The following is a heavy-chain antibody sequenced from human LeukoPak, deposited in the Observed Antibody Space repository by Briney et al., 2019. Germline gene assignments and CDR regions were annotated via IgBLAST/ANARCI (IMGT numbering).Heavy chain of an antibody. V-gene: IGHV4-59*08. J-gene: IGHJ4*02. D-gene: IGHD2-2*01. CDR3: ARQAYCSSTRCNPFDH. CDR2: IYCSGST. Sequence: PSETLSLTCTVSGGSISGYYWSWIRQPPGKGLEWIGYIYCSGSTNYNPSLKSRVTMSLDPSENHFSLRLSSVTAPDTAIYYCARQAYCSSTRCNPFDHWGQGALVTVSS. CDR1: GGSISGYY.